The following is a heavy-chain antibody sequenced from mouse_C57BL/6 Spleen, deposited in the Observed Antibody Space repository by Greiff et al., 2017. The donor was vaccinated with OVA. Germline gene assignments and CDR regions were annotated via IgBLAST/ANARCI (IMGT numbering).Heavy chain of an antibody. Sequence: EVKLVESGGGLVKPGGSLKLSCAASGFTFSSYTMSWVRQTPEKGLEWVATISGGGGNTYYPDTVKGRFTISRDNAKNTLYLQMSSLRSEDTALYYCARQGSNYGFYWCFDVWGTGTTVTVSA. V-gene: IGHV5-9*01. J-gene: IGHJ1*03. CDR1: GFTFSSYT. D-gene: IGHD2-5*01. CDR2: ISGGGGNT. CDR3: ARQGSNYGFYWCFDV.